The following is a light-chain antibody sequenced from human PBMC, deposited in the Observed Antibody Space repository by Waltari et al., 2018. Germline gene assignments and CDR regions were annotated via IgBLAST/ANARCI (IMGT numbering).Light chain of an antibody. CDR1: SSDVGGYNC. CDR3: CSYAGSYTVV. CDR2: DVS. J-gene: IGLJ2*01. Sequence: QSALTQPRPVSGSPGQSVTIACTGTSSDVGGYNCVSLYQQHPGKAPKLMIYDVSKRPSGVPDRFSGSKSCNTASLTISGLQAEDEADYYCCSYAGSYTVVFGGGTKLTVL. V-gene: IGLV2-11*01.